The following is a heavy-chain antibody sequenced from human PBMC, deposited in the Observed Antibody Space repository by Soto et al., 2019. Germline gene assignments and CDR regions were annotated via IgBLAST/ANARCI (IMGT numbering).Heavy chain of an antibody. CDR2: INAGNGNT. CDR1: GYTFTSYA. CDR3: ARDHNVLGYCSGGSCPPPGY. J-gene: IGHJ4*02. D-gene: IGHD2-15*01. V-gene: IGHV1-3*01. Sequence: GASVKVSCKASGYTFTSYAMHWVRQAPGQRLEWMGWINAGNGNTKYSQKFQGRVTITRDTSASTAYMELSSLRSEDTAVYYCARDHNVLGYCSGGSCPPPGYWGQGTLVTVSS.